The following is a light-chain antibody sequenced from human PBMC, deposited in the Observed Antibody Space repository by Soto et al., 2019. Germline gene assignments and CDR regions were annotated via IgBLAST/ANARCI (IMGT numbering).Light chain of an antibody. Sequence: EIGLTQSPATLSLSPGERATRSCRASQSVSSYLAWYQQKPGQAPSLLIYDASNSATGIPARFSGSGSGTDFTLTISGLETEDFAVDDYQPRSNWPELTFSGGTKVEIK. CDR1: QSVSSY. CDR2: DAS. V-gene: IGKV3-11*01. CDR3: QPRSNWPELT. J-gene: IGKJ4*01.